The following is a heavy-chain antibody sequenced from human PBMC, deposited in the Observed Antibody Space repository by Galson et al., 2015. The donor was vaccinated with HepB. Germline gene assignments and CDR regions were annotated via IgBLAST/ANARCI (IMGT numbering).Heavy chain of an antibody. D-gene: IGHD4-23*01. CDR2: ISYDGSNK. V-gene: IGHV3-30*18. CDR1: GFTFSSYG. Sequence: SLRLSCAASGFTFSSYGMHWVRQAPGKGLEWVAVISYDGSNKYYADSVKGRFTISRDNSKNTLYLQMNSLRAEDTAVYYCAKDLGGATVVNEAGIDYWGQGTLVTVSS. CDR3: AKDLGGATVVNEAGIDY. J-gene: IGHJ4*02.